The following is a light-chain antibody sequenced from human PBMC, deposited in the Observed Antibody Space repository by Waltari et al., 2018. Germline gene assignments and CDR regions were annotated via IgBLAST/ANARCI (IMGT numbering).Light chain of an antibody. CDR2: DVS. CDR3: HQYNDGPPFN. J-gene: IGKJ2*01. CDR1: QGIGSA. Sequence: AIQLTQSPSSLSASVGDRVTITCRASQGIGSALAWYQQKSGKAPRLLIYDVSSLESGVPSRFSGSGSGTDFTLTISSPQSEDVGVYYCHQYNDGPPFNFGQGTKLEIK. V-gene: IGKV1-13*02.